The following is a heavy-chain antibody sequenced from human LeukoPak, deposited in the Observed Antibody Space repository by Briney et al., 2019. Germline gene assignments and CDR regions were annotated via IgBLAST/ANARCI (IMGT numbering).Heavy chain of an antibody. CDR1: GFISSVFS. D-gene: IGHD3-3*01. CDR2: ISGTRDII. J-gene: IGHJ4*02. V-gene: IGHV3-48*01. Sequence: GGSLRLSCETSGFISSVFSMNWVRQAPGKGLEWVSFISGTRDIIYYADSVKGRFTISRDNAKNSLYLQMNSLRAEDTAIYYCARSFLSHSIYYFDYSGPGALVTVSS. CDR3: ARSFLSHSIYYFDY.